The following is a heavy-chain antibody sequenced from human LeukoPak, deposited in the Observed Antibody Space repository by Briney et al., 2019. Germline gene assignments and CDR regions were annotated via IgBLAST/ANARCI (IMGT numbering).Heavy chain of an antibody. J-gene: IGHJ5*02. Sequence: GGSLRLSCAASGFTFSSYAMHWVRQAPGKGLEWVAVISYDGSNKYYADSVKGRFTISRDNSKSTLYLQMNSLRAEDTAVYYCARAALAVAGYNWFDPWGQGTLVTVSS. CDR3: ARAALAVAGYNWFDP. V-gene: IGHV3-30-3*01. CDR2: ISYDGSNK. CDR1: GFTFSSYA. D-gene: IGHD6-19*01.